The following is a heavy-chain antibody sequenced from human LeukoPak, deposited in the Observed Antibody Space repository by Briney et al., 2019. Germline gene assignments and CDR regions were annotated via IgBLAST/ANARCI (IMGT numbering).Heavy chain of an antibody. Sequence: SETLSLTCAVYGGSFSGYYWNWIRQPPGRGLEWIGEINHRGCTTYNPSLESRVTISVDTSKNQFSLRLSSVTAADTAVYYCARRLLYFGDPDYWGQGTLVTVSS. CDR2: INHRGCT. D-gene: IGHD3-10*01. V-gene: IGHV4-34*01. J-gene: IGHJ4*02. CDR3: ARRLLYFGDPDY. CDR1: GGSFSGYY.